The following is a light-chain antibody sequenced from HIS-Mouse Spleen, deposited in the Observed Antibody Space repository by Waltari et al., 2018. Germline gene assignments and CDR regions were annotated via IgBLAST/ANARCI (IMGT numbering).Light chain of an antibody. V-gene: IGLV3-21*03. CDR3: QVRDSSSDHPYV. CDR1: NIGSKS. Sequence: SYVLTQPPSVSVAPGKTARITCGGNNIGSKSVHWYQQKPGQAPVLVVYDDSDRPSGMPERFSGSNSGNTATLTISRVEAGDEADYYCQVRDSSSDHPYVFGTGTKVTVL. J-gene: IGLJ1*01. CDR2: DDS.